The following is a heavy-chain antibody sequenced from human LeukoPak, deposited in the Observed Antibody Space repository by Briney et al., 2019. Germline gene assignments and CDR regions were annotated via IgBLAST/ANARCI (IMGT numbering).Heavy chain of an antibody. J-gene: IGHJ4*02. CDR1: VLTFPSYW. V-gene: IGHV3-74*01. CDR2: ITSDGSST. Sequence: PGGSLRLSCAAYVLTFPSYWLHWVRQAPGKGLVCVSRITSDGSSTSYADSVRGRFTISRENATNTVYLQMNCLRPEDTAVYYCTRDLTGAVFDFWGQGTLVTVSS. CDR3: TRDLTGAVFDF. D-gene: IGHD1-26*01.